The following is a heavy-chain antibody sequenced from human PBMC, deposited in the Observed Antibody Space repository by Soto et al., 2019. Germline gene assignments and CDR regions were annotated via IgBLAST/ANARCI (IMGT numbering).Heavy chain of an antibody. CDR3: ARAVTMVRGALGYYYYGMDV. J-gene: IGHJ6*02. D-gene: IGHD3-10*01. CDR2: INPSGGST. CDR1: GYPFTSYY. Sequence: ASVKVSFKASGYPFTSYYMHWVRQAPGQGLEWMGIINPSGGSTSYAQKFQGRVTMTRDTSTSTVYMELSSLRSEDTAVYYCARAVTMVRGALGYYYYGMDVWGQGTTVTVSS. V-gene: IGHV1-46*01.